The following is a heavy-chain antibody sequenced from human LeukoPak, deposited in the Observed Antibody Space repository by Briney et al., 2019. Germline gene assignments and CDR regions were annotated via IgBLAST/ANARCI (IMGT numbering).Heavy chain of an antibody. D-gene: IGHD2-15*01. CDR2: FYYSGST. CDR1: GGSISSGDYY. J-gene: IGHJ6*02. V-gene: IGHV4-31*03. CDR3: ARAHCSGGRCYSDYYYGMDV. Sequence: KTSQTLSLTCTVSGGSISSGDYYWSWIRQHPGKRLEWIGYFYYSGSTNYNPPLRSRVTISVDTSKNQISLKLSSVTAADTAVYYCARAHCSGGRCYSDYYYGMDVWGQGTTVTVSS.